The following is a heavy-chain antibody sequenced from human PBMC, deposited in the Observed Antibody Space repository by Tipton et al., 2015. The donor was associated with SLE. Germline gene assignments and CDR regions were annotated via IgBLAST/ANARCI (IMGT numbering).Heavy chain of an antibody. CDR2: VYTSGST. Sequence: TLSLTCTVSGGSTSNYYWSWIRQTPGKGRGWIGYVYTSGSTIYNPSLKSRVTISVATSKNQDSLKLNSVTAADTAVYYCARGKTRVEYWGQGTLVTVSS. J-gene: IGHJ4*02. V-gene: IGHV4-4*08. D-gene: IGHD1-14*01. CDR3: ARGKTRVEY. CDR1: GGSTSNYY.